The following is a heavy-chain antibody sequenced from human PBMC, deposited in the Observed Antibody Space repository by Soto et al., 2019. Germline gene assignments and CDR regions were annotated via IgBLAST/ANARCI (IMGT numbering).Heavy chain of an antibody. CDR3: AKCCRACASEIKPFFVP. CDR1: RFTLRHFA. J-gene: IGHJ5*02. CDR2: ISGTDDYT. V-gene: IGHV3-23*01. D-gene: IGHD3-16*01. Sequence: RLPCSASRFTLRHFAMTWVRQAPGEGLGWVSSISGTDDYTYYADSVKGRLTISSANAFNTFFLHKNYLRADDTAVYYCAKCCRACASEIKPFFVPWGLGTLVTVSS.